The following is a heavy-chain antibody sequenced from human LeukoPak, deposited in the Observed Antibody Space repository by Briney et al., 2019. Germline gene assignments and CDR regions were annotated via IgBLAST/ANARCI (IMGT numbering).Heavy chain of an antibody. D-gene: IGHD3-3*01. CDR2: IKHDGSEK. J-gene: IGHJ4*02. V-gene: IGHV3-7*01. Sequence: PGGSLRLSCAASGFIFTNYFMSWVRQAPGKGLEWVASIKHDGSEKYYVDSVRGRCTISRDNTMNSLYLQMSSLRAEDTAVYYCATDRGWRTSGYYLYYFEYWGQGTLVTVSS. CDR1: GFIFTNYF. CDR3: ATDRGWRTSGYYLYYFEY.